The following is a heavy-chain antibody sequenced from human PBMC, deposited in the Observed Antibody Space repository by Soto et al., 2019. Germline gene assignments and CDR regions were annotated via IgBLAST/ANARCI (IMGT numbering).Heavy chain of an antibody. V-gene: IGHV4-59*08. CDR2: ISYSGST. J-gene: IGHJ4*02. Sequence: QVQLQESGPGLVKPSETLSLTCTVSGGSISSYYWSWIRQPPGKGLEWIGYISYSGSTNYNPSLKSRVTISVDTSKNQFSLKLSSVTAADTAVYYCARTGGYFDWLPPYYFDYWGQGTLVTVSS. CDR1: GGSISSYY. D-gene: IGHD3-9*01. CDR3: ARTGGYFDWLPPYYFDY.